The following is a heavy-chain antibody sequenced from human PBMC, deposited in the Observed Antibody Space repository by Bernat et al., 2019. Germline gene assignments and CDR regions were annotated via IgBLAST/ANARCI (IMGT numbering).Heavy chain of an antibody. CDR2: TYYRSKWYN. V-gene: IGHV6-1*01. CDR3: ARDPSSGWVNWFDP. J-gene: IGHJ5*02. CDR1: GDGVSSNSAA. Sequence: QVQLQQSGPGLVKPSQTLSLTCAISGDGVSSNSAAWNWIRQSPSSGLEWLVRTYYRSKWYNDYAVSVKSRITINRDTSKKQFSLQLNPVTPEDTDVYYCARDPSSGWVNWFDPWGQGTLVTVSS. D-gene: IGHD6-19*01.